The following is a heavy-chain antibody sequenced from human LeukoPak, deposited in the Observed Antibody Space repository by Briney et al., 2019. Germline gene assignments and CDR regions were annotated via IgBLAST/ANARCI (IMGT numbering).Heavy chain of an antibody. CDR3: AKDSHLDERTAVAGHNWFDP. CDR1: GFTFSNYG. J-gene: IGHJ5*02. CDR2: IRYDGSNK. D-gene: IGHD6-19*01. V-gene: IGHV3-30*02. Sequence: PGGSLRLSCAASGFTFSNYGMHWVRQAPGKGLEWVAFIRYDGSNKYYADSVKGRFTISRDNSKNTLYLQMNSLRAEDTAVYYCAKDSHLDERTAVAGHNWFDPWGQGTLVTVSS.